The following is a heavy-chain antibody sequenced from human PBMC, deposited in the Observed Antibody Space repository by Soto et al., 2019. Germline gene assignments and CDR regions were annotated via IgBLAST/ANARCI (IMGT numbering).Heavy chain of an antibody. CDR3: ASWSGENDGDYYYGMDV. D-gene: IGHD1-1*01. Sequence: QVQLQQWGAGLLKPSETLSLTCAVYGGSFSGYYWSWIRQPSGKGLEWIGEINHSGSTNYNPSLKSRVTIPVDTSKNQFSLKLSSVTAADTAVYYCASWSGENDGDYYYGMDVWGQGTTVTVSS. CDR1: GGSFSGYY. CDR2: INHSGST. J-gene: IGHJ6*02. V-gene: IGHV4-34*01.